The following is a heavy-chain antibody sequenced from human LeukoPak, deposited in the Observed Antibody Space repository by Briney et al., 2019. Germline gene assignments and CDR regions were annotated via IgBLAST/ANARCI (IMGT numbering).Heavy chain of an antibody. CDR3: AKEGLGDYVGYCRAGSCPWI. J-gene: IGHJ3*02. CDR1: GFTFSSYG. Sequence: PGGSLRLSCAASGFTFSSYGMHWVRQAPGKGLEWVAFIRYDGSNKYYADSVKGRFTISRDNSKNTLYLQMNSLRAEDTAVYYCAKEGLGDYVGYCRAGSCPWIWGQGTMVTVSS. D-gene: IGHD2-15*01. CDR2: IRYDGSNK. V-gene: IGHV3-30*02.